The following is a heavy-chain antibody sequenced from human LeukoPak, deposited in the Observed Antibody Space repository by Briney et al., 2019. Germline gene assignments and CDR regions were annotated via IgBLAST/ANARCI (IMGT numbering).Heavy chain of an antibody. V-gene: IGHV3-30-3*01. CDR1: GFTFSSYA. CDR2: ISYDGSNK. D-gene: IGHD2-2*01. J-gene: IGHJ4*02. Sequence: QAGGSLRLSCAASGFTFSSYAMHWVRQAPGKGLEWVAVISYDGSNKYYADSVKGRFTISRDNSKNTLYLQMNSLRAEDTAVYYCASAVVPAANFDYWGQGPLVTVSS. CDR3: ASAVVPAANFDY.